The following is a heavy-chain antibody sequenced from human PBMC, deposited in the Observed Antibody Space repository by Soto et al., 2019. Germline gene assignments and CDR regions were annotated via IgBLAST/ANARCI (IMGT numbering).Heavy chain of an antibody. CDR1: GGTFSSYA. Sequence: GASVKVSCKASGGTFSSYAISWVRQAPGQGLEWMGGIIPIFGTANYAQKFQGRVTITADESTSTAYMELSSLRSEDTAVYYCARDRSGYFPFDYXGQGTLVTVSS. D-gene: IGHD3-3*01. CDR3: ARDRSGYFPFDY. V-gene: IGHV1-69*13. CDR2: IIPIFGTA. J-gene: IGHJ4*02.